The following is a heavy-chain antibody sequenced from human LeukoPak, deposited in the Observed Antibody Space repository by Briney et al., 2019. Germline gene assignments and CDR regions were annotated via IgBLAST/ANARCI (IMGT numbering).Heavy chain of an antibody. J-gene: IGHJ5*02. CDR2: KNPNSGNT. CDR3: AKAGIMATMNADWFDP. Sequence: ASVTVSCKASVYTFTSYDINWVRQATGQGVGRMGWKNPNSGNTGYARKFQGRVTMTRDTSISTAYLELSSLRSEDTAVYYCAKAGIMATMNADWFDPWGQGTLVTVST. CDR1: VYTFTSYD. V-gene: IGHV1-8*01. D-gene: IGHD5-12*01.